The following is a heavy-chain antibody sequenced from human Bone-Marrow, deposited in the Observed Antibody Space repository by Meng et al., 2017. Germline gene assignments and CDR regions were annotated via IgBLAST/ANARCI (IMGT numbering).Heavy chain of an antibody. Sequence: QVQLQESGPGLLRPSQTLSLTCTVSGYSVSSGGHYWSCIRQHPGKGLEWFGYIYYSGSTYHNPSLKSRLTISVDTSKNQFSLKLRSVTAADTAVYYCARGAAAGYYFDYWGQGTLVTVSS. CDR1: GYSVSSGGHY. CDR2: IYYSGST. V-gene: IGHV4-31*03. D-gene: IGHD6-13*01. CDR3: ARGAAAGYYFDY. J-gene: IGHJ4*02.